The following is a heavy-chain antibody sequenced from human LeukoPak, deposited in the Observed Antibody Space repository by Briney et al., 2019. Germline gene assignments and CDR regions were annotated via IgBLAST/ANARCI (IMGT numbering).Heavy chain of an antibody. V-gene: IGHV3-23*01. CDR1: GFTFRKYG. Sequence: GGSLRLSCAASGFTFRKYGMTWVRQVPGKGLEWVAVISDSGGRTDYADSAKGRFTISRDNSKNTLYLQMNSLRVEDTALYHCAKDLGHDDVWGEGNLYDSWGQGTLVTVSS. D-gene: IGHD3-16*01. J-gene: IGHJ4*02. CDR3: AKDLGHDDVWGEGNLYDS. CDR2: ISDSGGRT.